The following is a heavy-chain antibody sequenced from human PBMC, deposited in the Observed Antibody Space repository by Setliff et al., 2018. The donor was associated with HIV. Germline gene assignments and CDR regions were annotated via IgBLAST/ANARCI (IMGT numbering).Heavy chain of an antibody. J-gene: IGHJ4*02. Sequence: ASVKVSCKASGYTFTSYGISWVRQAPGQGLEWMGWISAYNGNTNYAQKLQGRVTMTTDTSSSTAYLDLRSLRSDDTAVYYCARVQRVGSVEGYFDYWGQGTLVTVSS. CDR3: ARVQRVGSVEGYFDY. V-gene: IGHV1-18*01. CDR2: ISAYNGNT. D-gene: IGHD3-10*01. CDR1: GYTFTSYG.